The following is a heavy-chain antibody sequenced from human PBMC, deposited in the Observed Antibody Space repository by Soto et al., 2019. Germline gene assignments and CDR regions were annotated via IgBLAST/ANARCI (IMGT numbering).Heavy chain of an antibody. Sequence: EVQLLDSGGGLVQPGGSLSLSCAASGFPFSNYAMSWVRQAPGKGLEWVSGVGGRGDSTYYADSVKGRFTISRDNSKDTLYLQMNSLRAEDTAVYYCAKSPLGYCSGGSCYPPHYFDYWGQGTLVTVSS. D-gene: IGHD2-15*01. CDR1: GFPFSNYA. CDR2: VGGRGDST. CDR3: AKSPLGYCSGGSCYPPHYFDY. J-gene: IGHJ4*02. V-gene: IGHV3-23*01.